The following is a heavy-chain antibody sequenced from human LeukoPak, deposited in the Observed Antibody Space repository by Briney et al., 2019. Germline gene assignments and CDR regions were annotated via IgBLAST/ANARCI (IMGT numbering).Heavy chain of an antibody. J-gene: IGHJ4*02. CDR2: ISDSGGST. CDR1: EFTFSSYA. CDR3: AKDRRACSSSCYYRFDY. V-gene: IGHV3-23*01. Sequence: GGSLRLSCAASEFTFSSYAMSWVRQAPGKGLEWVSAISDSGGSTYYADSVKGRFTIFRDNSKNTVYQQMNSLRAEDTAVYYCAKDRRACSSSCYYRFDYWGQGTLVTVSS. D-gene: IGHD2-2*01.